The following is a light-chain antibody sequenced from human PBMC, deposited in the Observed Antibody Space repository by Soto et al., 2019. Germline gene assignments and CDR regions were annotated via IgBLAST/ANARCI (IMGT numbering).Light chain of an antibody. V-gene: IGLV2-8*01. CDR2: EVS. CDR1: GSDVGAYNY. Sequence: QSALTQPPSASGSPGQSVTISCTGTGSDVGAYNYVSWYQQHPGKAPKLMIYEVSTRPSGVPDRFSGSKSGNTASLTVSGLQSEDEADYYCSSYAGNNNYVFGTGTKLTVL. J-gene: IGLJ1*01. CDR3: SSYAGNNNYV.